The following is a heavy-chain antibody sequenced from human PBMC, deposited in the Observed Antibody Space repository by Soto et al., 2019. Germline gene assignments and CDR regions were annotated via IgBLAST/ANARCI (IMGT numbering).Heavy chain of an antibody. Sequence: QVQLQESGPGLVKSSQTLSLTCTVSGGSISSDGNYWSWIRQHPGKGLEWIGYIYYSGSTYYNPSLKSRVTISVDTSKNQFSLKLNSVTAADTAVYYCARGRMVRGVIYYHGMDVWGQGTTVTVSS. V-gene: IGHV4-31*03. CDR1: GGSISSDGNY. D-gene: IGHD3-10*01. J-gene: IGHJ6*02. CDR2: IYYSGST. CDR3: ARGRMVRGVIYYHGMDV.